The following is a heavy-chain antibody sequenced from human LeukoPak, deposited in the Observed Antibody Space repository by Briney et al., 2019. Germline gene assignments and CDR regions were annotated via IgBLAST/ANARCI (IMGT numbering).Heavy chain of an antibody. V-gene: IGHV4-30-4*08. CDR1: GGSISSGDYY. CDR3: ARDRSITMVRGTDGFDP. Sequence: SETLSLTCTVSGGSISSGDYYWRWIRQPPGKGLEWIGYIYYSGSTYYNPSLKSRVTISVDTSKNQFSLKLSSVTAADTAVYYCARDRSITMVRGTDGFDPWGQGTLVTVSS. D-gene: IGHD3-10*01. CDR2: IYYSGST. J-gene: IGHJ5*02.